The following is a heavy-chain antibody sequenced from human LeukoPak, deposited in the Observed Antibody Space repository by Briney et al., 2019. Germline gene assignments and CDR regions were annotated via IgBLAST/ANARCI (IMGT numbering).Heavy chain of an antibody. D-gene: IGHD4-17*01. CDR2: IIYSGGST. V-gene: IGHV3-23*01. CDR1: XXXXXXXA. Sequence: LRXSCAAXXXXXXXXAMSWXRXAPGXGLXXVXXIIYSGGSTYYADSVKGRFTISRDNSMNTLYLQMNSLRDEDTAVYYCARDRDSGDYTAAPGDYWGQGTLVTVSS. J-gene: IGHJ4*02. CDR3: ARDRDSGDYTAAPGDY.